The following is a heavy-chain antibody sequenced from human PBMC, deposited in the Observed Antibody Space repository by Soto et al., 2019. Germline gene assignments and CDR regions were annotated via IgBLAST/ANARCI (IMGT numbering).Heavy chain of an antibody. CDR2: IWYDGSNK. V-gene: IGHV3-33*01. D-gene: IGHD3-22*01. CDR3: ARDEYDSSGYYFDY. CDR1: GFTFSSYG. Sequence: QVQLVESGGGVVQPGRSLRRSCAASGFTFSSYGMHWVRQAPGKGLEWVAVIWYDGSNKYYADSVKGRFTISRDNSKNTLYLQMNSLRAEDTAVYYCARDEYDSSGYYFDYWGQGTLVTVSS. J-gene: IGHJ4*02.